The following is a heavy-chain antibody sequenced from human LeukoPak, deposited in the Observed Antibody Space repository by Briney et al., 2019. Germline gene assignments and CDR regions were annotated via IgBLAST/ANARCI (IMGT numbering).Heavy chain of an antibody. Sequence: SETLSLTCTVSGGSISSSSYYWGWIRQPPGKGLEWIGSIYYSGSTYYNPSLKSRVTISVDTSKNQFSLKLSSVTAADTAVYYCARHPQYYGSGSYYNSGDYWGQGTLVTVSS. CDR2: IYYSGST. CDR1: GGSISSSSYY. CDR3: ARHPQYYGSGSYYNSGDY. D-gene: IGHD3-10*01. J-gene: IGHJ4*02. V-gene: IGHV4-39*01.